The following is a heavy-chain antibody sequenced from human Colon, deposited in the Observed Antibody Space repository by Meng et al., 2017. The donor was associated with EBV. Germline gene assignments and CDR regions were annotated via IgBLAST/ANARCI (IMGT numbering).Heavy chain of an antibody. CDR3: ARGPYCGGDCYWFDP. Sequence: LLLQETDSGQVQPSQSLSHTLAVSGDSISRGDYTWSWIRQPPGQGLEWIGYIYHGGTTYNTSLKSRVTISVDNSKNQFSLRLTSVTAADTAVYYCARGPYCGGDCYWFDPWGQGTLVTVSS. V-gene: IGHV4-30-2*01. J-gene: IGHJ5*02. CDR2: IYHGGTT. D-gene: IGHD2-21*02. CDR1: GDSISRGDYT.